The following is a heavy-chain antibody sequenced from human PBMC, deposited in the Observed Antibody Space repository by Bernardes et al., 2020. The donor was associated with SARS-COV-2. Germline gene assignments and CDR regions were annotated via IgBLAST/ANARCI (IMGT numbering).Heavy chain of an antibody. V-gene: IGHV3-23*05. CDR2: VNSAGTT. CDR3: ARVVSGPNVGADAFAV. J-gene: IGHJ3*01. Sequence: GGSLRLSCAASGFTFSSYAMSWSRQAPGKGLEWFSAVNSAGTTYYADSVRGRFTAARDNSKNTLYLQMSSLRSEDTAVYYCARVVSGPNVGADAFAVWGRGTTVTVSS. D-gene: IGHD6-19*01. CDR1: GFTFSSYA.